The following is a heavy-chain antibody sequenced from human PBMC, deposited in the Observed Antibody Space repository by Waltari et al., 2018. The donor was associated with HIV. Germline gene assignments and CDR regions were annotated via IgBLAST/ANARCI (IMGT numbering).Heavy chain of an antibody. CDR1: GYTLTELS. CDR3: ANGGYSYGYGKNYYYGMDV. V-gene: IGHV1-24*01. CDR2: FDPEDGET. Sequence: QVQLVQSGAEVKKPGASVKVSCKVSGYTLTELSMHLVRQAPGKGLEWMGGFDPEDGETIYAQKFQGRVTMTEDTSTDTAYMELSSLRSEDTAVYYCANGGYSYGYGKNYYYGMDVWGQGTTVTVSS. D-gene: IGHD5-18*01. J-gene: IGHJ6*02.